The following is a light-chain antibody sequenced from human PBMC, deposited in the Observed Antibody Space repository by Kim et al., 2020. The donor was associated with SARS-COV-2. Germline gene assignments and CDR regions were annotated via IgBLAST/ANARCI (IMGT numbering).Light chain of an antibody. V-gene: IGLV1-44*01. CDR2: SKN. J-gene: IGLJ3*02. Sequence: ELTQPPSASGTPGQRVTISCSGSSSNIGSNTVNWYQQLPGTAPKLLIYSKNQRPSGVPDRFSGSKSGTSASLAISGLQSEDEADYHCAAWDDSLNGWVFGGGTQLTVL. CDR1: SSNIGSNT. CDR3: AAWDDSLNGWV.